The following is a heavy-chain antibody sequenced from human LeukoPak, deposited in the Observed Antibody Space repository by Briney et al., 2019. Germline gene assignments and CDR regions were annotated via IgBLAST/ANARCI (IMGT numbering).Heavy chain of an antibody. V-gene: IGHV3-21*01. D-gene: IGHD3-22*01. Sequence: GGSLRLSCAASGGIFSSYNMNWVRQAAGKGLEWVSSISSSSTYIYYADSVKGRFTIPRDNGKSSLNLQMNTLRAEDTAVYYCAREATVGDNSGGFDYWGQGTLVTASS. CDR2: ISSSSTYI. CDR1: GGIFSSYN. CDR3: AREATVGDNSGGFDY. J-gene: IGHJ4*02.